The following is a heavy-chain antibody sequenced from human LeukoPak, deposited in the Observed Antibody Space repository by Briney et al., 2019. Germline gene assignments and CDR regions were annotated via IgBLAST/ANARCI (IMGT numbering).Heavy chain of an antibody. CDR3: AKDDYGDLNWFDP. D-gene: IGHD4-17*01. Sequence: GGSLRLSCAASGFTFSSDAMSSFRQAPGKGLEWVSAISGSGGSTYYADSVKGRFTISRDNSKNTLYLQMNSLRAEDTAVYYCAKDDYGDLNWFDPWGQGTLVTVSS. CDR1: GFTFSSDA. V-gene: IGHV3-23*01. J-gene: IGHJ5*02. CDR2: ISGSGGST.